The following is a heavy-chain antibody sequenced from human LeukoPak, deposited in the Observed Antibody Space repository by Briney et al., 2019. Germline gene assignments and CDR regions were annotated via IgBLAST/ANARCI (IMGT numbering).Heavy chain of an antibody. D-gene: IGHD3-9*01. CDR3: AKDRRRDDVLTGSFSD. CDR2: ISWNSGSI. CDR1: GFTFDDYA. Sequence: GGSLRLSCAASGFTFDDYAMHWVRQAPGKGLEWVSGISWNSGSIGYADSVKGRFTISRDNSKNTLYLQLNSLRAGDTALYFCAKDRRRDDVLTGSFSDWGQGTLVTVSS. V-gene: IGHV3-9*01. J-gene: IGHJ4*02.